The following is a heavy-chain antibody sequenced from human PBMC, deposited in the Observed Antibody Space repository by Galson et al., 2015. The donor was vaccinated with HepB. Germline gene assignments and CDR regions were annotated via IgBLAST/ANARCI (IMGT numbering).Heavy chain of an antibody. Sequence: SVKVSCKASGYTFTSYYMHWVRQAPGQGLEWMGIINPSGGSTSYAQKFQGRVTMTRDTSTSTVYMELSSLRSEDTAVYYCARGGGYCSSTSCPTPIMNYYYYMDVWGKGTTVTVSS. D-gene: IGHD2-2*01. CDR2: INPSGGST. CDR1: GYTFTSYY. V-gene: IGHV1-46*01. CDR3: ARGGGYCSSTSCPTPIMNYYYYMDV. J-gene: IGHJ6*03.